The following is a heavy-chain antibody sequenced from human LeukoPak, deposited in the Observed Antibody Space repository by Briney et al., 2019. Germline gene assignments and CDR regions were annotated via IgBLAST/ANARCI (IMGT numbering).Heavy chain of an antibody. D-gene: IGHD5-18*01. J-gene: IGHJ6*02. CDR1: GLTFSSYG. Sequence: GGSLRLSCAASGLTFSSYGMHWVRQAPGKGLEWVAVISYDGSNKYYADSVKGRFTISRDNSKNTLYLQMNSLRAEDTAVYYCAKDRGYSYGPSSYYYGMDVWGQGTTVTVSS. V-gene: IGHV3-30*18. CDR3: AKDRGYSYGPSSYYYGMDV. CDR2: ISYDGSNK.